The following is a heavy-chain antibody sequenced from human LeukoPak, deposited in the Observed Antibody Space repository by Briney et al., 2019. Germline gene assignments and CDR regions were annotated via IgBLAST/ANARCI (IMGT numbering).Heavy chain of an antibody. Sequence: SVKVSCKASGYTFSDYFIHWVRQAPGQGLEWMGGIIPIFGTANYAQKFQGRVTITADESTSTAYMELSSLRSEDTAVYYCASTIFPGEYFQHWGQGTLVTVSS. J-gene: IGHJ1*01. V-gene: IGHV1-69*13. CDR3: ASTIFPGEYFQH. CDR2: IIPIFGTA. D-gene: IGHD3-10*02. CDR1: GYTFSDYF.